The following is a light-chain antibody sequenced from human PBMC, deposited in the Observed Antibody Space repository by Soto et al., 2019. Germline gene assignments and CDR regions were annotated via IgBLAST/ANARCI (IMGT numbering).Light chain of an antibody. CDR1: QSLTTD. CDR2: GAS. CDR3: QQFSSYPLT. V-gene: IGKV3-15*01. J-gene: IGKJ4*01. Sequence: EIVMTQSPATLSVSPGGRPTLPCRASQSLTTDLAWYQQKPGQPPRLLIYGASTRATGIPARFSGGGSGTDFILTISRLEPEDFAVYYCQQFSSYPLTFGGGTKVDIK.